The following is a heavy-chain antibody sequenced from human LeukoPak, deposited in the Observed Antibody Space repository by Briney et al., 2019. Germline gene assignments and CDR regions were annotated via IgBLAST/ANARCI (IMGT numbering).Heavy chain of an antibody. CDR3: ARDNGDVVVPGLMDV. Sequence: GASVKVSCKASGGTFSSYAISWVRQAPGQGLEWMGRIIPILGIANYAQKFQGRVTITADKSTSTAYMELSSLRSEDTAVYYCARDNGDVVVPGLMDVWGQGTTVTVSS. V-gene: IGHV1-69*04. D-gene: IGHD2-2*01. CDR1: GGTFSSYA. J-gene: IGHJ6*02. CDR2: IIPILGIA.